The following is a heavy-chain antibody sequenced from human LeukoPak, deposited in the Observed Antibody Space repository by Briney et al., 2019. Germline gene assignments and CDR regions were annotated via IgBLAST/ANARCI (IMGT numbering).Heavy chain of an antibody. V-gene: IGHV4-59*01. J-gene: IGHJ4*02. CDR3: ARTRGAADFDY. Sequence: PSETLSLACTVSGGSISSYYWSWIRQPPGKGLEWIGYIYYGGSTNYNPSLKSRVTISVDTSKNQFSLNLSSVTAADTAVYYCARTRGAADFDYWGQGTLVTVSS. D-gene: IGHD2-15*01. CDR1: GGSISSYY. CDR2: IYYGGST.